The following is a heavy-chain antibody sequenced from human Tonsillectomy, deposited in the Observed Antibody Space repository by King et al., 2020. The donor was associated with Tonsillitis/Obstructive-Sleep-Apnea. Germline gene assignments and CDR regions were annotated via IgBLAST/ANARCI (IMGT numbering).Heavy chain of an antibody. Sequence: LQLQESGPGLVKPSETLSLTCTVSGGSVSSSTYHWGWIRQPPGRGLEWIGSIYYSGTTYYNPSLKSRLTISVDTSKNQFPLKLSSVTAADTAVYYCARRGADQWLDSLHYLDYWGQGTLVTVSS. J-gene: IGHJ4*02. CDR2: IYYSGTT. D-gene: IGHD6-19*01. CDR1: GGSVSSSTYH. V-gene: IGHV4-39*01. CDR3: ARRGADQWLDSLHYLDY.